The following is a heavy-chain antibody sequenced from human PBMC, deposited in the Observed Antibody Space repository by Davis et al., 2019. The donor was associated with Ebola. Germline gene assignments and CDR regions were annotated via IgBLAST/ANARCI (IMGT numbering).Heavy chain of an antibody. CDR1: GFTFSSYA. V-gene: IGHV3-23*01. CDR2: ISGSGGST. D-gene: IGHD3-3*01. Sequence: PGGSLRLSCAASGFTFSSYAMSWVRQAPGKGLEWVSAISGSGGSTYYADSVKGRFTISRDNSKNTLYLQMNSLRAEDTAVYYCAKDLSVDFWSGYHPGFIAWGQGTLVTVSS. J-gene: IGHJ5*02. CDR3: AKDLSVDFWSGYHPGFIA.